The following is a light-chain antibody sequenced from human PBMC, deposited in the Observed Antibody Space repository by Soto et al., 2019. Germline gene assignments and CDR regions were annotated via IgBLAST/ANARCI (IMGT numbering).Light chain of an antibody. Sequence: EIVLTQSPCTLSLSPGERATLSCRASQSVSSSYLAWYQQKPGQAPRLLIYGASSRATGIPDRFSGSGSGTDFTLTINRVEPEDFAVYFCQQYAGSPRTFGQGTKVDIK. CDR3: QQYAGSPRT. J-gene: IGKJ1*01. CDR1: QSVSSSY. V-gene: IGKV3-20*01. CDR2: GAS.